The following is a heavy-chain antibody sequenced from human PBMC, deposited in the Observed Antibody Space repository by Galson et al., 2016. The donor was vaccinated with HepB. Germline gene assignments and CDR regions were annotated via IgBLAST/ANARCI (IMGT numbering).Heavy chain of an antibody. CDR1: GFTFSNYA. CDR2: INSGGST. D-gene: IGHD6-13*01. V-gene: IGHV3-66*01. J-gene: IGHJ6*02. CDR3: ARDRQYSSSWPRRTYYYAMDV. Sequence: SLRLSCAASGFTFSNYAMNWVRQAPGKGLEWVSLINSGGSTYYADSVKGRFTSSRDNSKNTVYLQMNSLRVEDTAVYYCARDRQYSSSWPRRTYYYAMDVWGQGTTVTVSS.